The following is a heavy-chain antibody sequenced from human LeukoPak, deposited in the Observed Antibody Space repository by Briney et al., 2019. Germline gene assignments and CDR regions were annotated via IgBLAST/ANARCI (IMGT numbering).Heavy chain of an antibody. CDR2: ISYDGSNK. CDR3: AKTRGYIYGDFDY. V-gene: IGHV3-30*18. D-gene: IGHD5-18*01. CDR1: GFTFSSYG. Sequence: GRSLRLSCAASGFTFSSYGMHWVRQAPGKGLEWVAVISYDGSNKYYADSVKGRFTISRDNSKNTLYLQMNSLRAEDTAVYYCAKTRGYIYGDFDYWGQGTLVTVSS. J-gene: IGHJ4*02.